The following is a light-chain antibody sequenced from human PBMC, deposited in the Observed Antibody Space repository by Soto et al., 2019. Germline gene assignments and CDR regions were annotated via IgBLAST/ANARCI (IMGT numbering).Light chain of an antibody. CDR1: QSISSW. J-gene: IGKJ1*01. CDR2: KAS. CDR3: QQYNSYSPWT. Sequence: DIQMTQSPSTLSASVVDRVAMSCLGSQSISSWLAWYQQKPGKAPKLLIYKASSLESGVPSRFSGSGSGTEFTLTISSLQPDDFATYYCQQYNSYSPWTFGQGTKVDIK. V-gene: IGKV1-5*03.